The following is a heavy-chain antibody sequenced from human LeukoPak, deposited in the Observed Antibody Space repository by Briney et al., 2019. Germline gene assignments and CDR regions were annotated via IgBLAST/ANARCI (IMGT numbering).Heavy chain of an antibody. CDR3: ARNLLVVVAATTSWFDP. D-gene: IGHD2-15*01. Sequence: SETLSLTCTVSGGSISSSSYYWGWIRQPPGKGLEWIGSIYYSGSTYYNPSLKSRVAISVDTSKNQFSLKLSSVTAADTAVYYCARNLLVVVAATTSWFDPWGQGTLVTVSS. CDR1: GGSISSSSYY. V-gene: IGHV4-39*07. J-gene: IGHJ5*02. CDR2: IYYSGST.